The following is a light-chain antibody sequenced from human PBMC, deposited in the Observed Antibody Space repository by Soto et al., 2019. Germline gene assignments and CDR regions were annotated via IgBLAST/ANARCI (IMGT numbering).Light chain of an antibody. Sequence: EVVMTQSPDTPSVSPGERATLSCRASQRVGSNLAWYQQKLGQAPRLLIYGASTRATDIPPRFSASGSGTEFTLTISSLQPEDFAIYYCQQYNNWPRTFGQGTKVEIK. CDR2: GAS. J-gene: IGKJ1*01. CDR3: QQYNNWPRT. CDR1: QRVGSN. V-gene: IGKV3-15*01.